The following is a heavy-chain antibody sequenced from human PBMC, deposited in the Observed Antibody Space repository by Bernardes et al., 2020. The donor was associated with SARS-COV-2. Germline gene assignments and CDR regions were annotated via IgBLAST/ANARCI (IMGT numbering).Heavy chain of an antibody. Sequence: GGSLRLSCAASGFTFSSYAMTWVRQAPGKGLEWVSTISGSGGSTYYADSVKGRFTISRDNSKNTLYLQMNSLRAEDTAVFYCAGYGSGSYKWFDPWGQGTLVNVSS. CDR3: AGYGSGSYKWFDP. CDR2: ISGSGGST. D-gene: IGHD3-10*01. J-gene: IGHJ5*02. CDR1: GFTFSSYA. V-gene: IGHV3-23*01.